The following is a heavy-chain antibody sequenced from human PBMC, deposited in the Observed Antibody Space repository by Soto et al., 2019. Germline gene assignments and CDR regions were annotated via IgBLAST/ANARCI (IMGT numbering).Heavy chain of an antibody. J-gene: IGHJ4*02. Sequence: EVLLVESGGGVVQPGGALKLSCVASGFVFKDSSIHWVRPASGERLEWVGRIRDRAYNYATAYTASVKGRFTISRDDSTNTAYLQMNSLRTEDTAIYYCTRLISAAQDYWGQGTLVTVSS. CDR2: IRDRAYNYAT. V-gene: IGHV3-73*01. D-gene: IGHD3-10*01. CDR1: GFVFKDSS. CDR3: TRLISAAQDY.